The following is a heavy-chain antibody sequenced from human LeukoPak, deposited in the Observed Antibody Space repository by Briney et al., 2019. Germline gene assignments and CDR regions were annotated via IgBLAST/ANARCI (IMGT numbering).Heavy chain of an antibody. D-gene: IGHD4-11*01. CDR1: GGSISSYY. J-gene: IGHJ3*02. CDR3: ARDRGDSTPI. V-gene: IGHV4-59*01. Sequence: SETLSLTCTVSGGSISSYYWSWIRQPPGKGLEWIGYIYYSGSTNYNPSLKSRVTISVDTSKNQFSLKLSSVTAADTAVYYCARDRGDSTPIWGQGTMVTVSS. CDR2: IYYSGST.